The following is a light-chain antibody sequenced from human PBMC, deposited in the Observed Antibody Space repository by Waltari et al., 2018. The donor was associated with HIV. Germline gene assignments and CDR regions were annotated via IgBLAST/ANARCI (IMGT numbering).Light chain of an antibody. CDR1: DSNVGSHY. J-gene: IGLJ2*01. V-gene: IGLV1-47*01. CDR3: GAWDDNLRGL. CDR2: KNN. Sequence: TQTPSASASPGQKITISCSGSDSNVGSHYVYWYHQFPGRAPKLLLYKNNQRSSGVPDRFSGSKSGTSASLTISGLRSEDEGTYFCGAWDDNLRGLFGAGTKLTVL.